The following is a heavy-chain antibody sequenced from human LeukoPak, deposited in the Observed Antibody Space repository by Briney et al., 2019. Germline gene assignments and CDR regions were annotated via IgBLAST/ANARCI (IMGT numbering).Heavy chain of an antibody. CDR1: GFTFSSYS. D-gene: IGHD6-13*01. Sequence: PGGSLRLSCAASGFTFSSYSMNWVRQAPGKGLEWVSSISSSSSYIYYADSVKGGFTISRDNANSSLYLQMHSLRAEDTAVYYCARDHSSSIDCWGQGTLATVSS. V-gene: IGHV3-21*01. CDR3: ARDHSSSIDC. J-gene: IGHJ4*02. CDR2: ISSSSSYI.